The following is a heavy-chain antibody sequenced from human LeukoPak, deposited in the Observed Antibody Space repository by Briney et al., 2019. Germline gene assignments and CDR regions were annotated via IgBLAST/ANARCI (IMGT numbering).Heavy chain of an antibody. J-gene: IGHJ5*02. V-gene: IGHV4-38-2*02. CDR1: GYSISSGYY. CDR2: IYHSGST. D-gene: IGHD3-10*01. CDR3: ARDARVDYYGSGSYYTNWFDP. Sequence: PSETLSLTCAVSGYSISSGYYWGWIRQPPGKGLEWIGSIYHSGSTYYNPPLKSRVTISVDTSKNQFSLKLSSVTAADTAVYYCARDARVDYYGSGSYYTNWFDPWGQGTLVTVSS.